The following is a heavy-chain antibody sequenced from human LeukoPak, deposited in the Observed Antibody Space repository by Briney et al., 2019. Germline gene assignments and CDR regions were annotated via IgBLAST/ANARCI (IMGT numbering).Heavy chain of an antibody. D-gene: IGHD6-13*01. Sequence: SVKVSCKASGGTFISYAISWVRQAPGQGREWMGGIIAIFGTANYAQKFQGRVTITADENTSKAYMELSSLRSEDTAVYYCASSGYSSSWYYFDYWGQGTLVTVSS. CDR2: IIAIFGTA. CDR3: ASSGYSSSWYYFDY. J-gene: IGHJ4*02. CDR1: GGTFISYA. V-gene: IGHV1-69*13.